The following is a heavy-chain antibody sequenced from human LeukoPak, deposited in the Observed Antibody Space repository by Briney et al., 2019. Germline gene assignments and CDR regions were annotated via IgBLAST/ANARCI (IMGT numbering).Heavy chain of an antibody. V-gene: IGHV3-30-3*01. CDR1: GFTFSSYA. Sequence: GGSLRLSCAASGFTFSSYAMHWVRQAPGKGLEWVAVISYDGSNKYYADSVKGRFTISRDNSKNTLYLQMNSLRAEDTAVYYCARDGSFVEPTPLLDYWGQGTLVTVSS. D-gene: IGHD2-15*01. CDR3: ARDGSFVEPTPLLDY. J-gene: IGHJ4*02. CDR2: ISYDGSNK.